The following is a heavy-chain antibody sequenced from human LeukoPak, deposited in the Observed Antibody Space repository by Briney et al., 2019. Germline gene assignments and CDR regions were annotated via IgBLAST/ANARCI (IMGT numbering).Heavy chain of an antibody. D-gene: IGHD3-10*01. CDR1: GGSISSYY. CDR3: ARDSYYGSGSYYTGPWFDP. CDR2: IYYSGST. J-gene: IGHJ5*02. V-gene: IGHV4-59*01. Sequence: SETLSLTCTVSGGSISSYYWSWIRQPPGKGLEWIGYIYYSGSTNYNPSLKSRVTISVDTSKNQFSLKLSSVTAADTAVYYCARDSYYGSGSYYTGPWFDPWGQGTLVTVSS.